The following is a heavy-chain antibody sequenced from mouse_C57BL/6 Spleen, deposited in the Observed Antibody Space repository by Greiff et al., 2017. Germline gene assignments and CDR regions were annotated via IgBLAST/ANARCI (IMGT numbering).Heavy chain of an antibody. V-gene: IGHV1-80*01. CDR3: ARGGYGSSYYAMDY. CDR2: IYPGDGDT. CDR1: GYAFSSYW. J-gene: IGHJ4*01. D-gene: IGHD1-1*01. Sequence: QVHVKQSGAELVKPGASVKISCKASGYAFSSYWMNWVKQRPGKGLEWIGQIYPGDGDTNYNGKFKGKATLTADKSSSTAYMQLSSLTSEDSAVYFCARGGYGSSYYAMDYWGQGTSVTVSS.